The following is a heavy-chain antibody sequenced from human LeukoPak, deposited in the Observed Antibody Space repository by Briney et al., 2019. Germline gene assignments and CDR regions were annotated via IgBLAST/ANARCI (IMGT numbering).Heavy chain of an antibody. Sequence: GGSLRLSCAASGFTFSSYAMSWVRQAPGKGLEWVPPISGSGGSTYYADSVKGRFTISRDNSKNTLYLQMSSLRAEDTAVYYCAKDQYYYDSSGYYSAEYFQHWGQGTLVTVSS. CDR1: GFTFSSYA. CDR3: AKDQYYYDSSGYYSAEYFQH. CDR2: ISGSGGST. D-gene: IGHD3-22*01. V-gene: IGHV3-23*01. J-gene: IGHJ1*01.